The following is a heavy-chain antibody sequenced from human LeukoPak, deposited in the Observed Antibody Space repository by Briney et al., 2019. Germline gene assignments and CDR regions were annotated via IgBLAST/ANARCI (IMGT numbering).Heavy chain of an antibody. CDR3: ARDLVAVAGGDY. CDR2: IYHSGST. CDR1: GYSISSGYY. Sequence: SETLSLTXTVSGYSISSGYYWGWIRQPPGKGLEWIGSIYHSGSTYYNPSLKSRVTISVDTSKNQFSLKLSSVTAADTAVYYCARDLVAVAGGDYWGQGTLVTVSS. V-gene: IGHV4-38-2*02. D-gene: IGHD6-19*01. J-gene: IGHJ4*02.